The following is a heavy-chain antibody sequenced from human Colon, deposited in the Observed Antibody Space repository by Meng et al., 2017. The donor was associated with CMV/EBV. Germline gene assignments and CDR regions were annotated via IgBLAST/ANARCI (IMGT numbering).Heavy chain of an antibody. D-gene: IGHD1-1*01. J-gene: IGHJ4*02. Sequence: VQVGGSRGGLIQPGGSLILSFVVSGFSSDDFWVDWVRQAPGKGPLWVSRIHSGGTSISYADSVKGRFTISGDNAKNTVYLQMNSLRDEDTAVYYCLKLPPGYWGQGTLVTVSS. CDR2: IHSGGTSI. CDR1: GFSSDDFW. CDR3: LKLPPGY. V-gene: IGHV3-74*01.